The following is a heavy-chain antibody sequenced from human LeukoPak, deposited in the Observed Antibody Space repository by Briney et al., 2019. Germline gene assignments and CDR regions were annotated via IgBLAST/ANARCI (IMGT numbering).Heavy chain of an antibody. CDR3: ATLSTPRSPAFDY. CDR2: ISGSGGST. CDR1: GFTFSSYA. D-gene: IGHD2/OR15-2a*01. Sequence: PGGPLRLSCAASGFTFSSYAMSWVRQAPGKGLEWVSAISGSGGSTYYADSVKGRFTISRDNSKNTLYLQMNSLRAEDTAVYYCATLSTPRSPAFDYWGQGTLVTVSS. V-gene: IGHV3-23*01. J-gene: IGHJ4*02.